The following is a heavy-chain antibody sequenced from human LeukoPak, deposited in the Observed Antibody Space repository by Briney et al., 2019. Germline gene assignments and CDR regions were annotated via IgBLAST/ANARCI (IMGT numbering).Heavy chain of an antibody. V-gene: IGHV1-2*02. CDR2: INPNSGAT. D-gene: IGHD3-10*01. Sequence: ASVTVSCKASGYTFTDCYIHWVRQAPGQGLEWMGWINPNSGATNSAQNFQGRVTMTRDTSISTAYMELSSLTSDDTAVYYCARDTYGSGNYYFEYWGQGTLVPVSS. CDR1: GYTFTDCY. CDR3: ARDTYGSGNYYFEY. J-gene: IGHJ4*02.